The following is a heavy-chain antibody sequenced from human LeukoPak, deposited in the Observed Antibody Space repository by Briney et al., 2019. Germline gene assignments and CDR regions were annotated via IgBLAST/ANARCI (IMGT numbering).Heavy chain of an antibody. Sequence: QTGGSLRLSCAVSGFTLSDHNMDWVRQAPGKGLEWVGRPTNKAHSYTTEYAASVKGRFTISRDDSQNSPYLQMNSLKTEDTAVYYCARGPSGLDYWGQGILVTVSS. CDR1: GFTLSDHN. CDR3: ARGPSGLDY. J-gene: IGHJ4*02. V-gene: IGHV3-72*01. CDR2: PTNKAHSYTT. D-gene: IGHD2-15*01.